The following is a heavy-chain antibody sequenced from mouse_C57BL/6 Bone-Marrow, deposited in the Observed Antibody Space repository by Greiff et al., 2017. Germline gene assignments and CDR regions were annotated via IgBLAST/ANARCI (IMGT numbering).Heavy chain of an antibody. D-gene: IGHD1-1*01. CDR3: ARSAYYYCSSHYFDY. CDR2: IYPGSGST. Sequence: QVQLQQSGAELVKPGASVKMSCKASGYTFTSYWITWVKQRPGQGLEWIGDIYPGSGSTNYNEKFKSKATLTVDTSSSTAYMQLRSRTSEDSAVYYCARSAYYYCSSHYFDYWGQGTTLTVSA. J-gene: IGHJ2*01. V-gene: IGHV1-55*01. CDR1: GYTFTSYW.